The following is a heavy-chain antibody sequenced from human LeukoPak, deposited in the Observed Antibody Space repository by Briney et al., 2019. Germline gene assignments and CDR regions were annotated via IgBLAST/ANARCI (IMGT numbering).Heavy chain of an antibody. CDR1: GLTFSSYA. Sequence: GGSLRLSCAASGLTFSSYAMSWVRQAPGKGLEWVSAISGSGGSTYYADSVKGRFTISRDNSKNTLYLQMNSLRAEDTAVYYCAKIRSGSYYPDAFDIWGQGTMVTVSS. CDR3: AKIRSGSYYPDAFDI. CDR2: ISGSGGST. D-gene: IGHD1-26*01. V-gene: IGHV3-23*01. J-gene: IGHJ3*02.